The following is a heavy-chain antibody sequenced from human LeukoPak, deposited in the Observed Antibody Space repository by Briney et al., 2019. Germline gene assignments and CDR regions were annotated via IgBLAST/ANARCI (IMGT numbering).Heavy chain of an antibody. V-gene: IGHV4-30-2*01. Sequence: SQTPSLTCAVSGGSITRGGYSWTWIRQPPGKGLEWIGYIYHIGSTYYNPSLEGRVTISIDTSNQFSLRLSSVTAADTAVYYCARVVRVVRGVPPIHWGQGTLVTVSS. CDR3: ARVVRVVRGVPPIH. CDR1: GGSITRGGYS. D-gene: IGHD3-10*01. J-gene: IGHJ4*02. CDR2: IYHIGST.